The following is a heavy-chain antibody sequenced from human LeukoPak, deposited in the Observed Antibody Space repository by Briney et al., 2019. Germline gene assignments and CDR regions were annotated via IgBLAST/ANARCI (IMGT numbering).Heavy chain of an antibody. CDR3: AGGQAYGESPSPFDY. J-gene: IGHJ4*02. V-gene: IGHV4-4*07. CDR2: IHRSGRT. Sequence: SETLSLTCTVSGGYINDYYWSWIRQAAGKGLEWIGRIHRSGRTNYNPSLKSRVAMSIDTPNNQFSLKLSSVTAADTAVFYCAGGQAYGESPSPFDYWGQGTLVTVSS. D-gene: IGHD4-17*01. CDR1: GGYINDYY.